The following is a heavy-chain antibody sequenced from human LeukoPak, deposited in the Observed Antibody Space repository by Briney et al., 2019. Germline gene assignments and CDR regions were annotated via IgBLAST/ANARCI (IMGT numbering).Heavy chain of an antibody. Sequence: GASVKVSCKASGYTFTSYYIHWVRQAPGQGLEWMGIINPSGGSTSYAQKFQGRVTTTRDTSTSTVYMELSSLRSEDTAVYYCARGPPYSSSSGVVENFDYWGQGTLVTVSS. CDR3: ARGPPYSSSSGVVENFDY. V-gene: IGHV1-46*01. CDR1: GYTFTSYY. D-gene: IGHD6-6*01. CDR2: INPSGGST. J-gene: IGHJ4*02.